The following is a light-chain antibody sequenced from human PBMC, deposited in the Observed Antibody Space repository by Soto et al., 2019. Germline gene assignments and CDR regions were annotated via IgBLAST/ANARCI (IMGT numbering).Light chain of an antibody. Sequence: TQMTQSPLSLSASVGEKIIITCRASRDVGSDVGWYQQKPGQAPKLVIYAASNLYTGVPSRFSGRRSGTEFTLTISSLQPEDFASYYCLQDYGDSWTFGQGTKVE. J-gene: IGKJ1*01. CDR3: LQDYGDSWT. CDR2: AAS. CDR1: RDVGSD. V-gene: IGKV1-6*01.